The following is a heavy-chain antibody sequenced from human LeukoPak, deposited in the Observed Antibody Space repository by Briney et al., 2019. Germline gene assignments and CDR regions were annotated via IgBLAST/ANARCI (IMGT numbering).Heavy chain of an antibody. CDR3: AKDQKRGYSYGYLFYYYYMDV. CDR2: ITTSRRYI. V-gene: IGHV3-21*04. CDR1: GFTFSSYT. J-gene: IGHJ6*03. Sequence: GGSLRLSCAASGFTFSSYTMNWVPQAPGKGLEWVSSITTSRRYIYYADSIKGRFTISRDNAKNSLYLQIHSLRAEDTAVYYCAKDQKRGYSYGYLFYYYYMDVWGKGTTVTISS. D-gene: IGHD5-18*01.